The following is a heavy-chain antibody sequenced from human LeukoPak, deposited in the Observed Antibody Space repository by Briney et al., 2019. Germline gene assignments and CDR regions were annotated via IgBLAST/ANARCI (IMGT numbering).Heavy chain of an antibody. CDR2: ISGSGGST. Sequence: GGSLRLSCAASGFTFSSYAMSWVRQAPGKGLEWVSAISGSGGSTYYADSVKGRFTISRDNSKNTLYLQTNSLRAEDTAVYYCAKSHLPDYSIYGGYWGQGTLVTVSS. CDR1: GFTFSSYA. D-gene: IGHD4-11*01. J-gene: IGHJ4*02. V-gene: IGHV3-23*01. CDR3: AKSHLPDYSIYGGY.